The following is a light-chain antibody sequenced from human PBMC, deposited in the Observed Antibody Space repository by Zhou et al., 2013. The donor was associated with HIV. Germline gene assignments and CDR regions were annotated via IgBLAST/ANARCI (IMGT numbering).Light chain of an antibody. V-gene: IGKV1-5*03. CDR1: QSISNW. CDR2: KAS. CDR3: QQCNSTWM. J-gene: IGKJ1*01. Sequence: DIQMTQSPSTLSASVGDRVTITCRASQSISNWLAWYQRKPGRAPKLLIYKASSLESGVPSRFSGSGSGTEFTLTISSLQPDDFATYYCQQCNSTWMFGQGTKVEIK.